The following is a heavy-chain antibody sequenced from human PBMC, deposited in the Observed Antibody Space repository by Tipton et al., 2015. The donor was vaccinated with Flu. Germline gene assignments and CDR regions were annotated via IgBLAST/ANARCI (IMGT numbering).Heavy chain of an antibody. V-gene: IGHV4-61*02. J-gene: IGHJ4*01. D-gene: IGHD5-18*01. CDR1: GDSISSGSYF. Sequence: TLSLTCTVSGDSISSGSYFWAWIRQPAGKGLEWIGRFYSRGSTNYNPSLKSRVTISADTSKSRFSLKLSSVTAADTAVYYCARGSGYNYGYFNYWGQGTLVTVSS. CDR3: ARGSGYNYGYFNY. CDR2: FYSRGST.